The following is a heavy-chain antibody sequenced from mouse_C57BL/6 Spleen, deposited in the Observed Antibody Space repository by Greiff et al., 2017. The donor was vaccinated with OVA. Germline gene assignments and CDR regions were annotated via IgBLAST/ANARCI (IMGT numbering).Heavy chain of an antibody. D-gene: IGHD2-12*01. Sequence: EVQLVESGGGLVQPKGSLKLSCAASGFSFNTYAMNWVRQAPGKGLEWVARIRSKSNNYATYYADSVKDRFTISRDDSESMLYLQMNNLKTEDTAMYYCVRQRRRAMDYWGQGTSVTVSS. V-gene: IGHV10-1*01. CDR2: IRSKSNNYAT. CDR1: GFSFNTYA. J-gene: IGHJ4*01. CDR3: VRQRRRAMDY.